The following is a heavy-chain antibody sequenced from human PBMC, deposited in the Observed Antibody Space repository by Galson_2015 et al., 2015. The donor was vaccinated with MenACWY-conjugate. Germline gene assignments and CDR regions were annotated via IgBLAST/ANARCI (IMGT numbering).Heavy chain of an antibody. CDR2: IKQDGTEI. CDR3: ARGFISPTY. D-gene: IGHD3-10*01. J-gene: IGHJ4*02. V-gene: IGHV3-7*03. Sequence: SLRLSCAASGSTFSTYWMSWVRQAPGKGLEWVASIKQDGTEISYVDSMKGRFTISRDNAKNSLYLQLNSLGAEDTAVYYCARGFISPTYWGQGTLVTVSS. CDR1: GSTFSTYW.